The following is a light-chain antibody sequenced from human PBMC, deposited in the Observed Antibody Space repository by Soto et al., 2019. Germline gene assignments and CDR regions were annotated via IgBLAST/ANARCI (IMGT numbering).Light chain of an antibody. CDR1: ENVGTN. CDR3: QQYNNWGLS. V-gene: IGKV3D-15*01. Sequence: VMPQSPATLSVSPGEGATLSCRASENVGTNLAWYQQKPGQAPRLLIYGSSTRATGIPATFSGSGSGTEFTLTISSLQSEESAIYYCQQYNNWGLSFGGGTKVEIK. CDR2: GSS. J-gene: IGKJ4*01.